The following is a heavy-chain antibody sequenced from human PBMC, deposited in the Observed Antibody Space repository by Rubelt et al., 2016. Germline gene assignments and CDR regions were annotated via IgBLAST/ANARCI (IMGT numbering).Heavy chain of an antibody. CDR2: ISSSSSYI. Sequence: EVQLVESGGGLIQSGGSLRLSCAASGFTFSSYSMNWVRQAPGKGLEWVSSISSSSSYIYYADSVKGRFTISRDNAKNSLYLQMNSLRAEETAVYYCAREGSSGYIDQWGQGTLVTVSS. D-gene: IGHD6-25*01. CDR3: AREGSSGYIDQ. CDR1: GFTFSSYS. J-gene: IGHJ4*02. V-gene: IGHV3-21*01.